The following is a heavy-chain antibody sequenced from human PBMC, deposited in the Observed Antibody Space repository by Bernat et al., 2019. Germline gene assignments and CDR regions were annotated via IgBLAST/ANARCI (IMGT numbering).Heavy chain of an antibody. J-gene: IGHJ6*03. CDR3: ARGTSTSAPYMDV. V-gene: IGHV3-48*03. CDR2: ISSSYT. CDR1: GFTFSSYE. Sequence: EVQLVESGGGLVQPGGSLRLSCAASGFTFSSYEMNWVRQAPGKGLEWVSYISSSYTNYADSVKGRFTISRDNAKNSLYLQMNSLRAEDTAVYYCARGTSTSAPYMDVWGKGTTVTVSS.